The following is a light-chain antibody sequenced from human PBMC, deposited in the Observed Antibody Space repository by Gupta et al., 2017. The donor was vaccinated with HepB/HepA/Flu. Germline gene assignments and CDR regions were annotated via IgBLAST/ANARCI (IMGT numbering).Light chain of an antibody. CDR3: HQYGSSPNT. V-gene: IGKV3-20*01. CDR1: ESVTSNY. J-gene: IGKJ2*01. Sequence: DNVLTQSPGTLSMSSGERVTISCRASESVTSNYLAWYQQNPGQAPRLLIYGASSRAAGIPDRFSGSESGTDFSLTITRLEPEDSGAYYCHQYGSSPNTFGQGTKMKIK. CDR2: GAS.